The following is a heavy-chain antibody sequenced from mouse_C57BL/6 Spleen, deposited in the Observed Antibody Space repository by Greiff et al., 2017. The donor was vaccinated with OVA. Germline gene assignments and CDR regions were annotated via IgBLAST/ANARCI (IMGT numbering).Heavy chain of an antibody. CDR2: ISDGGSYT. CDR1: GFTFSSYA. Sequence: EVNVVESGGGLVKPGGSLKLSCAASGFTFSSYAMSWVRQTPEKRLEWVATISDGGSYTYYPDNVKGRFTISRDNAKNNLYLQMSHLKSEDTAMYYCARDYYGSSYYFDYWGQGTTLTGSS. CDR3: ARDYYGSSYYFDY. J-gene: IGHJ2*01. D-gene: IGHD1-1*01. V-gene: IGHV5-4*01.